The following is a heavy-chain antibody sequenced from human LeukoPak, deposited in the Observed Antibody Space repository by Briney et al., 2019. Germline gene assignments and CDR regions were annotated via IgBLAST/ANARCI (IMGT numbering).Heavy chain of an antibody. J-gene: IGHJ3*02. CDR2: IYTTGST. CDR3: ARHWSDFWNLGAFDI. CDR1: GGSISSYY. D-gene: IGHD3-3*01. Sequence: SETLSLTCTVSGGSISSYYWTWIRQPAGKGLEWIGRIYTTGSTNYNPSLKSRVTISVDTSKNQFSLKLSSVTAADTAVYYCARHWSDFWNLGAFDIWGQGTMVTVSS. V-gene: IGHV4-4*07.